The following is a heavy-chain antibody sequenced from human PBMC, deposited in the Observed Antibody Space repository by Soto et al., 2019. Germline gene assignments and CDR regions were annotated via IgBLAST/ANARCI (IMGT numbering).Heavy chain of an antibody. Sequence: GASVKVSCKASGGTFSSYAISWVRQAPGQGLEWMGGIIPIFGTANYAQKFQGRVTITADKSTSTAYMELSSLRSEDTAVYYCARGNIQGGYCSGGSCYHGGPYYYYYGMDVWGQGTTVTVSS. CDR1: GGTFSSYA. CDR2: IIPIFGTA. J-gene: IGHJ6*02. V-gene: IGHV1-69*06. CDR3: ARGNIQGGYCSGGSCYHGGPYYYYYGMDV. D-gene: IGHD2-15*01.